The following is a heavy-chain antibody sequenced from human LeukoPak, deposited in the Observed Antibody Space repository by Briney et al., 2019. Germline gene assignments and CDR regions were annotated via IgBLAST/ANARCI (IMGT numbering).Heavy chain of an antibody. D-gene: IGHD3-10*01. J-gene: IGHJ6*04. CDR3: ARHSYGSGSYYYYYGMDV. CDR2: IDPSDSYT. Sequence: GESLKISCKGSGYSFTSYWISWVGQMPGKGLEWMGRIDPSDSYTNYGPSFQGHVTSAADKSISAAYLQWSGLKASDTAMYYCARHSYGSGSYYYYYGMDVWGKGTTVTVSS. CDR1: GYSFTSYW. V-gene: IGHV5-10-1*01.